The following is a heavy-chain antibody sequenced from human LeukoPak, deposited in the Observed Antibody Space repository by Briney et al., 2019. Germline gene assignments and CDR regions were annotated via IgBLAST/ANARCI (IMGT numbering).Heavy chain of an antibody. J-gene: IGHJ6*03. CDR2: IIPIFGTA. D-gene: IGHD2-2*01. CDR3: ARGVVVNPYYYYMDV. Sequence: SVKVSCKASGGTFSSYAISWVRQAPGQGLEWMGGIIPIFGTANYAQKFQGRVTITTDESTSTAYMELSSLRSEDTAVYYCARGVVVNPYYYYMDVWGKGTTVTVSS. CDR1: GGTFSSYA. V-gene: IGHV1-69*05.